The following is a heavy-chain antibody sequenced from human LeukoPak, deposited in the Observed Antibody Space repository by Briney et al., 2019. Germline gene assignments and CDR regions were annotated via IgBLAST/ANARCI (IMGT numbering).Heavy chain of an antibody. Sequence: PGGSLRLSCAASGFTFSSYAMSWVRQAPGKGLEWVSAISGSGGSTYYADSVKGRFTISRDNSKNTLYLQMNSLRAEDTAVYYCAKKPNYYGSGSYFDYWGQGTLVTVSS. CDR3: AKKPNYYGSGSYFDY. CDR1: GFTFSSYA. CDR2: ISGSGGST. D-gene: IGHD3-10*01. V-gene: IGHV3-23*01. J-gene: IGHJ4*02.